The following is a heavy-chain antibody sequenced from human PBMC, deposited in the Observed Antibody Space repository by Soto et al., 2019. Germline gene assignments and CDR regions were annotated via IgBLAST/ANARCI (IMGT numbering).Heavy chain of an antibody. CDR2: ISAYSGNS. V-gene: IGHV1-18*01. CDR1: GFTFSNYA. Sequence: QVQLVQSGAEVKKPGASVNVSCKTSGFTFSNYAFSWVRQAPGQGLEWMGWISAYSGNSDYAEKFKDRVTLTTDPSTNTAHMELRSLEFDDTAVYYCARHPGRGSSDVFDIWGQGTVVTVSS. D-gene: IGHD1-26*01. J-gene: IGHJ3*02. CDR3: ARHPGRGSSDVFDI.